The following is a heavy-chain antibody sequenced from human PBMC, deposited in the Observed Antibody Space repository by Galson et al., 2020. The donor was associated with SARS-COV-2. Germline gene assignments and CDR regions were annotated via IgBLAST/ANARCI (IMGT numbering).Heavy chain of an antibody. D-gene: IGHD6-13*01. Sequence: GGSLRLSCAASGFTFSSYWMSWVRQAPGKGLEWVANIKQDGSEKYYVDSVKGRFTISRDNAKNSLYLQMNSPRAEDTAVYYCARESIAAGGTDLDYWGQGTLVTVSS. CDR2: IKQDGSEK. CDR1: GFTFSSYW. CDR3: ARESIAAGGTDLDY. V-gene: IGHV3-7*01. J-gene: IGHJ4*02.